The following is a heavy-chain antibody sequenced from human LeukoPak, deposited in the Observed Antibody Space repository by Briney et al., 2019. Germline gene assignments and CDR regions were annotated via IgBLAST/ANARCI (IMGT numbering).Heavy chain of an antibody. V-gene: IGHV1-69*13. Sequence: SVNVSCKASGGTFSSYAISWVRQAPGQGLEWMGGIIPILGTANYAQKFQGRVTITADESTSTAYMELSSLRSEDTAVYYCATKRGYSYGSPHWGQGTLVTVSS. CDR1: GGTFSSYA. J-gene: IGHJ4*02. CDR3: ATKRGYSYGSPH. CDR2: IIPILGTA. D-gene: IGHD5-18*01.